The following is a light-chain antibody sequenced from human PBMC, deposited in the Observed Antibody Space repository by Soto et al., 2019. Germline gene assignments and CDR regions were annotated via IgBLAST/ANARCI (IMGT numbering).Light chain of an antibody. J-gene: IGKJ1*01. CDR3: QQYDSSPKT. V-gene: IGKV3-11*01. CDR1: QSVSSY. Sequence: EIVLTQSPATLSLSPGERATLSCRASQSVSSYLAWYQQKPGQAPRLLIYDASNRATGIPARFSGSGSGTDFTLTISSLEPEDFAVYYCQQYDSSPKTLGQGTKVDIK. CDR2: DAS.